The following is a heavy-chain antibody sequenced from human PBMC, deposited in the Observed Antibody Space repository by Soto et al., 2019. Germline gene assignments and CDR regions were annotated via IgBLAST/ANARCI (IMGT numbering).Heavy chain of an antibody. CDR1: GFTFRTYT. J-gene: IGHJ6*02. CDR3: ARDRGYDAHDFYYNAMDV. V-gene: IGHV3-21*01. D-gene: IGHD2-15*01. Sequence: GSLRLSCISSGFTFRTYTMNWVRQAPGKGLEWVSGIRGFSPYTFYAESVKGRFTISRDNAKNSLFLQMNSLRAEDTAVYYCARDRGYDAHDFYYNAMDVWGQGTTVTASS. CDR2: IRGFSPYT.